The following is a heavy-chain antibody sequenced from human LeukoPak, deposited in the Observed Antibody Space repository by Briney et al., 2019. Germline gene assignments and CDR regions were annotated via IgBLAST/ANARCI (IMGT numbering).Heavy chain of an antibody. CDR1: GGSFSGYY. V-gene: IGHV4-34*01. J-gene: IGHJ3*02. Sequence: SETLSLTCAVYGGSFSGYYWSWIRQPPGKGLGWIGEINHSGSTNYNPSLKSRVTISVDTSKNQFSLKLNSVTAADTAVYYCAKSNGYGLVDIWGQGTMVTVSS. D-gene: IGHD3-10*01. CDR2: INHSGST. CDR3: AKSNGYGLVDI.